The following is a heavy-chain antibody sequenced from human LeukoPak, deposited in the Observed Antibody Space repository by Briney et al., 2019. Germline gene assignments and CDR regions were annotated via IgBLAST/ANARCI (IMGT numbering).Heavy chain of an antibody. Sequence: ASVKVPCKASGYTFTGYYMHWVRQAPGQGLEWMGWINPNSGGTNYAQKFQGRVTMTRDTSISTAYMELSRLRSDDTAVYYCARETKRANWFDPWGQGTLVTVSS. CDR3: ARETKRANWFDP. CDR2: INPNSGGT. CDR1: GYTFTGYY. J-gene: IGHJ5*02. V-gene: IGHV1-2*02.